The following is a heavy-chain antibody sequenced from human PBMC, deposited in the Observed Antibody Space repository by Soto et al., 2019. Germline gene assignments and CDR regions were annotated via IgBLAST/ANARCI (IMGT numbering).Heavy chain of an antibody. V-gene: IGHV1-69*01. Sequence: QVHLVQSGAEVKKPGSSVKVSCRVSGGSFRDYAISWVRQAPGQGPEWMGGIMAVFGTATYAQRFQGRVTISADESTSTAYMDLSSLTSGDAAVYYCATSRGFYAAMEVWGQGTSVSVSS. D-gene: IGHD3-16*01. CDR2: IMAVFGTA. J-gene: IGHJ6*02. CDR1: GGSFRDYA. CDR3: ATSRGFYAAMEV.